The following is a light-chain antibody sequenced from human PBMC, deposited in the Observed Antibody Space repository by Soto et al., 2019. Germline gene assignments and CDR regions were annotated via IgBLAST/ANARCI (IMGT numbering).Light chain of an antibody. J-gene: IGLJ1*01. Sequence: QSVLTQPPSASGTPGQRVTISCSGSSSNIGVNYVYWYLQLPGTAPKLLIYRNNQRPSGVPDRFSGSKSGTSASLAISGLRSEDEADYYCAAWDDSLDGPAFGTGTKLTVL. CDR3: AAWDDSLDGPA. V-gene: IGLV1-47*01. CDR2: RNN. CDR1: SSNIGVNY.